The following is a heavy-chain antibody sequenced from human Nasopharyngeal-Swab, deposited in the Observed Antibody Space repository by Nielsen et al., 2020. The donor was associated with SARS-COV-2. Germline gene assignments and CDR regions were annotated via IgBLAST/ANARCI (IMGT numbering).Heavy chain of an antibody. CDR2: INYSGST. CDR3: ARETGSGSYFGMDV. D-gene: IGHD3-10*01. V-gene: IGHV4-34*01. Sequence: RQAPGKGPEWIGEINYSGSTNYNPSLNSRLTISIDRSKNQFSLKLRSVTAADTSVYYCARETGSGSYFGMDVWGQGTTVTVSS. J-gene: IGHJ6*02.